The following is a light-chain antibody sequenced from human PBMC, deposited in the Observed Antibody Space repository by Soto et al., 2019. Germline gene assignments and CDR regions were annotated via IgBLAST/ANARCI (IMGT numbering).Light chain of an antibody. CDR1: QSISSW. J-gene: IGKJ1*01. CDR3: QQYSSYPWT. CDR2: KAS. V-gene: IGKV1-5*03. Sequence: DIQMTQSPSTLSASVGDRVTITCRASQSISSWLDWYQQKPGKAPKLLIYKASSLESGVLSRFSGSGSGTEFTLTISSLQPDDFATYCCQQYSSYPWTFGQGTKVEIK.